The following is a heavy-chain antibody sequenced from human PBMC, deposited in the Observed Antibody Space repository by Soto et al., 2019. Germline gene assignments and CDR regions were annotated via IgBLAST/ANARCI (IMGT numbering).Heavy chain of an antibody. J-gene: IGHJ4*02. D-gene: IGHD2-21*01. V-gene: IGHV3-30*03. CDR1: GFTINRFG. Sequence: QVRLVESGGGVVEPGRSLRLSCVASGFTINRFGMEWVRQAPGKGLEWVALISSDGRNEYYSDSVKGRFTISRDMSKNTVYLHMNILRVEDTAVYYCASVADYWGQGTLVTVSS. CDR3: ASVADY. CDR2: ISSDGRNE.